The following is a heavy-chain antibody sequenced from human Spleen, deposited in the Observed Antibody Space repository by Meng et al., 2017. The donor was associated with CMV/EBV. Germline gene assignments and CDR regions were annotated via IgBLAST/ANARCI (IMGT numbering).Heavy chain of an antibody. V-gene: IGHV4-39*07. CDR1: GGSISSYY. Sequence: SETLSLTCTVSGGSISSYYWSWIRQPPGKGLEWIGSIYYSGSTYYNPSLKSRVTISVDTSKNQFSLKLSSVTAADTAVYYCARDQGHYDFWSGPNFDYWGQGTLVTVSS. D-gene: IGHD3-3*01. J-gene: IGHJ4*02. CDR2: IYYSGST. CDR3: ARDQGHYDFWSGPNFDY.